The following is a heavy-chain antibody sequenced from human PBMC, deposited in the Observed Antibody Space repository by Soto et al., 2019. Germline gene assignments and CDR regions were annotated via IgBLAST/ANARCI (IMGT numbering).Heavy chain of an antibody. Sequence: PGGALRLSCAASGFTFSSYSMNWVRQAPGKGLEWVSYISSSSSTIYYADSVKGRFTISRDNAKNSRYLQMNSLRDEDTAVYYCLFDIVVVPAAQSDWFDPWGQGTLVTVSS. V-gene: IGHV3-48*02. CDR1: GFTFSSYS. CDR2: ISSSSSTI. D-gene: IGHD2-2*01. CDR3: LFDIVVVPAAQSDWFDP. J-gene: IGHJ5*02.